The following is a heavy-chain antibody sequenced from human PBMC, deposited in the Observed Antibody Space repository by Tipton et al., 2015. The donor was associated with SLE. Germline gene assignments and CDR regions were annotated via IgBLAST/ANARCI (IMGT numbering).Heavy chain of an antibody. CDR3: VRLSSSGWRPYNWFDP. D-gene: IGHD6-19*01. CDR1: GGSISSYY. V-gene: IGHV4-59*08. Sequence: TLSLTCTVSGGSISSYYWSWIRQPPGKGLEWIGYIYYSGSTYYNPSLKSRVTISVDTSKNQFSLKLNSVTAADTAVYYCVRLSSSGWRPYNWFDPWGQGTLVTVSS. J-gene: IGHJ5*02. CDR2: IYYSGST.